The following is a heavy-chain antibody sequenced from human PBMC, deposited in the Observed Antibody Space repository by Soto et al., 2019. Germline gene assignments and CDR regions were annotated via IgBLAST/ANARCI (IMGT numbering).Heavy chain of an antibody. Sequence: QVQLVQSGAEVKKPGASVKVSCKASGYTFTSYGITWVRQAPGQGLEWMGWISAYNGNTNYAEKLQGRVTMTTDTSTSTAYMELRSLRSDDTAVYYCARFRDLGYYYGSGPPNYYYYMDVWGKGTTVTVSS. CDR2: ISAYNGNT. J-gene: IGHJ6*03. V-gene: IGHV1-18*01. CDR3: ARFRDLGYYYGSGPPNYYYYMDV. D-gene: IGHD3-10*01. CDR1: GYTFTSYG.